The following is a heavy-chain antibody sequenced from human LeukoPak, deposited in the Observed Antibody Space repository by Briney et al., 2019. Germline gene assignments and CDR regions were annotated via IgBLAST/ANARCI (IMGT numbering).Heavy chain of an antibody. CDR2: IYHDGST. CDR3: ARRQNSVTIFGMIRVGYYYMDV. Sequence: SETLSLTCAVSGGSISSNNWWIWVRQSPEKGLEWIGEIYHDGSTNYNPSLKSRVTISMDKSKNQLSLKLNFVTAADTAVYYCARRQNSVTIFGMIRVGYYYMDVWGKGTTATVSS. J-gene: IGHJ6*03. D-gene: IGHD3-3*01. V-gene: IGHV4-4*02. CDR1: GGSISSNNW.